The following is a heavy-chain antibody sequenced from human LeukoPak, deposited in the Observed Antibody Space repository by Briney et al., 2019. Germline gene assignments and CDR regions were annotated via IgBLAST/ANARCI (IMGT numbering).Heavy chain of an antibody. J-gene: IGHJ4*02. CDR1: GFTFSSYA. D-gene: IGHD3-3*01. CDR3: ARVGNYDFWSGYFDY. Sequence: GGSLRLSCAASGFTFSSYAMHWVRQAPGKGLEYVSAISSDGGSTYYANSVKGRFTISRDNSKNTLYLQMGSLRAEDMAVYYCARVGNYDFWSGYFDYWGQGTLVTVSS. V-gene: IGHV3-64*01. CDR2: ISSDGGST.